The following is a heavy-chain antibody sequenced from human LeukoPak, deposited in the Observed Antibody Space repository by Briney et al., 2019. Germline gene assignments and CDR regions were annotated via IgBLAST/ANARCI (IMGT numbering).Heavy chain of an antibody. J-gene: IGHJ5*02. CDR2: INPHSGGT. Sequence: GASVKVSCKASGYTFTGYYMHWVRQAPGQGLEWMGWINPHSGGTNYAQKCQGRVTMTRDPSISTAYMELSRLRSDDTAVYYCARARLTRGTPHPNWFDPWGQGTLVTVSS. V-gene: IGHV1-2*02. CDR1: GYTFTGYY. D-gene: IGHD1-1*01. CDR3: ARARLTRGTPHPNWFDP.